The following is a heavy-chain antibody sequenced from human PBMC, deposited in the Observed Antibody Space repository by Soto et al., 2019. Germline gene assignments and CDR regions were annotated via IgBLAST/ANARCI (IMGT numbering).Heavy chain of an antibody. CDR3: ARDRSSPPRWFDP. D-gene: IGHD6-6*01. CDR2: INAGNGNT. V-gene: IGHV1-3*01. CDR1: GYTFTSYA. Sequence: VASVKVSCKASGYTFTSYAMHWVRQAPGQRLEWMGWINAGNGNTKYSQKFQGRVTITRDTSASTAYMELSSLRSEDTAVYYCARDRSSPPRWFDPWGQGTLVTVSS. J-gene: IGHJ5*02.